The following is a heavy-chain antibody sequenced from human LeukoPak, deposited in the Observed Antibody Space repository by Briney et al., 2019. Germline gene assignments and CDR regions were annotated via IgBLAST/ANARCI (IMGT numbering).Heavy chain of an antibody. V-gene: IGHV3-21*01. D-gene: IGHD5-12*01. CDR3: ARGPSGYHNT. CDR2: ISSSSSYI. Sequence: AGGSLRLSCAASGFTFSSYSMNWVRQAPGKGLEWVSSISSSSSYIYYADSVKGRFTISRDNAKNSLYLQMNSLRAEDTAVYYCARGPSGYHNTGGQGTLVTVSS. CDR1: GFTFSSYS. J-gene: IGHJ4*02.